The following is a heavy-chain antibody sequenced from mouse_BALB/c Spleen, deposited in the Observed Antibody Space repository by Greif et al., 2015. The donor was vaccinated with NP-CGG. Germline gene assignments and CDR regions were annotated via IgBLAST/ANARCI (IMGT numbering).Heavy chain of an antibody. J-gene: IGHJ3*01. CDR1: GFTFSSYA. CDR2: ISSGGSYT. V-gene: IGHV5-9-4*01. Sequence: EVMLVESGGGLVKPGGSLKLSCAASGFTFSSYAMSWVRQSPEKRLEWVAEISSGGSYTYYPDTVTGRFTISRDNAKNTLYLEMSSLRSEDTAMYYCARNDEGAWFAYWGQGTPVTVSA. D-gene: IGHD2-12*01. CDR3: ARNDEGAWFAY.